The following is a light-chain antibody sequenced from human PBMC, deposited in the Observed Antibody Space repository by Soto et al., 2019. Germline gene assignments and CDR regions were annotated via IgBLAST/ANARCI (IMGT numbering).Light chain of an antibody. CDR1: SSDIGDYTH. V-gene: IGLV2-14*01. CDR3: SSYTTTDPYV. CDR2: EVS. Sequence: QSVLTQPASVSGSPGQSITISCTGTSSDIGDYTHVSWYQQHPGKAPKLIIYEVSDRPSGVSNRFSGSKSGTTASLTISGLQAEDEADYYCSSYTTTDPYVFGTGTKVTVL. J-gene: IGLJ1*01.